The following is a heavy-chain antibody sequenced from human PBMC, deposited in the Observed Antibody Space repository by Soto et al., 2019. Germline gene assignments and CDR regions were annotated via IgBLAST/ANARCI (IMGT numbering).Heavy chain of an antibody. Sequence: HPGGSLRLSCAASGFTFTKFALSWVRQAPGKGLEWVSGISGSGGSSYYADSVKGRFTISRDNSKSTLFLQMNSLRAEDTAVYYCAKRGYSYGSAMDVWGQGTTVTVSS. CDR3: AKRGYSYGSAMDV. CDR2: ISGSGGSS. D-gene: IGHD5-18*01. CDR1: GFTFTKFA. V-gene: IGHV3-23*01. J-gene: IGHJ6*02.